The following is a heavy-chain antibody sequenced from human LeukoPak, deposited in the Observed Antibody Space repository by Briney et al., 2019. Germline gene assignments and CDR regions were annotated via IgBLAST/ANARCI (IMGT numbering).Heavy chain of an antibody. Sequence: ASVKVSCKASGYTFTSYYMHWVRQAPGQGLEWMGWINPNSGGTNYAQKFQGRVTMTRDTSISTAYMELSRLRSDDTAVYYCARDRRYCSSTSCYLFDYWGQGTLVTVSS. CDR2: INPNSGGT. J-gene: IGHJ4*02. CDR1: GYTFTSYY. V-gene: IGHV1-2*02. CDR3: ARDRRYCSSTSCYLFDY. D-gene: IGHD2-2*01.